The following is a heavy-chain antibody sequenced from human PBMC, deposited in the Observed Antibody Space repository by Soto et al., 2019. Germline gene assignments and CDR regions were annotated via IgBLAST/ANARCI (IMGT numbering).Heavy chain of an antibody. J-gene: IGHJ4*02. CDR2: IYPGDSDT. Sequence: GESLKISCKGSGYSFTSHWIGWVRQMPGQGLEWMGIIYPGDSDTRYSPSFQGQVTISADKSISTAYLQWSSLKASDTAMYYCARRPRRYYGGFDYWGQGTLVTVSS. V-gene: IGHV5-51*01. CDR3: ARRPRRYYGGFDY. CDR1: GYSFTSHW. D-gene: IGHD4-17*01.